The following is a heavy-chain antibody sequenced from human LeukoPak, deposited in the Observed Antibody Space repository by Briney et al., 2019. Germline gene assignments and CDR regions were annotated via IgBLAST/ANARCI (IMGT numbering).Heavy chain of an antibody. D-gene: IGHD3-10*01. J-gene: IGHJ5*02. CDR2: INHSGST. CDR3: ARARITMVRGGFDWFDP. Sequence: SETLSLTCAVYGGSFSGYYWSWIRHPPGKGLELIGEINHSGSTNYNPSLKSRVTISVDTSKNQFSLKLSSVTAADTAVYYCARARITMVRGGFDWFDPWGQGTLVTVSS. V-gene: IGHV4-34*01. CDR1: GGSFSGYY.